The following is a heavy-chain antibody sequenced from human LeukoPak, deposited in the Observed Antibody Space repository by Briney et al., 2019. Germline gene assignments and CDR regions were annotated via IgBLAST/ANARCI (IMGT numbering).Heavy chain of an antibody. V-gene: IGHV3-66*02. D-gene: IGHD4-17*01. J-gene: IGHJ6*02. CDR3: ARDRVLSDDCGDLYYYYYGMDV. CDR1: GFTVSSNY. CDR2: IYSGGST. Sequence: GGSLRLSCAASGFTVSSNYMSWVRQAPGKGLEWVSVIYSGGSTYYADSVKGRFTISRDNSKNTLYLQMNSLRAEDTAVYYCARDRVLSDDCGDLYYYYYGMDVWGQGTTVTVSS.